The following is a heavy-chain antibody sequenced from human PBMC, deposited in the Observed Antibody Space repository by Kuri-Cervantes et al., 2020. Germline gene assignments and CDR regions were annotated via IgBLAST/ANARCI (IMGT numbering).Heavy chain of an antibody. CDR3: ARGRLVYSSTWYPKYYFDH. Sequence: ESLKISCAVYGGSFSGYYWSWIRQPPGKGLEWIGEINHSGNTNYNPSLKSRVTISVDTSKNQFSLKLNSVTAADTAVYYCARGRLVYSSTWYPKYYFDHWGQGTPVTVSS. D-gene: IGHD6-13*01. J-gene: IGHJ4*02. CDR1: GGSFSGYY. CDR2: INHSGNT. V-gene: IGHV4-34*01.